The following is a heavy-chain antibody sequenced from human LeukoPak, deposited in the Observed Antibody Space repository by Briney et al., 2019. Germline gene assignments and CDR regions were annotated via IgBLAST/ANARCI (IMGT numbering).Heavy chain of an antibody. CDR3: AGDAFRLPPI. J-gene: IGHJ4*02. D-gene: IGHD2-21*01. Sequence: GVSLRLSCAASGFTFSSYAMHWVRQAPGKGLEWVAVISYDGSNKYYADYGKGRFTMSRDNSKNKMYLQMNSLRAEDTTVYYCAGDAFRLPPIWGQGTLVTVSS. CDR2: ISYDGSNK. CDR1: GFTFSSYA. V-gene: IGHV3-30*04.